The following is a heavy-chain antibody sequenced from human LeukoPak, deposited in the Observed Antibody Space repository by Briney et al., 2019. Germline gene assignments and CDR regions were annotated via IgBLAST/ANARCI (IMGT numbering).Heavy chain of an antibody. D-gene: IGHD3-16*02. CDR1: GGSISSGDYY. CDR3: ASTFGGVIALYGMDV. V-gene: IGHV4-30-4*01. J-gene: IGHJ6*04. CDR2: IYYSGST. Sequence: SETLSLTCTVSGGSISSGDYYWSWLRQPPGTGLEWIGYIYYSGSTYYNPSLKSRVTISVDTSKNQFSLKLSSVTAADTAVYYCASTFGGVIALYGMDVWGKGTTVTVSS.